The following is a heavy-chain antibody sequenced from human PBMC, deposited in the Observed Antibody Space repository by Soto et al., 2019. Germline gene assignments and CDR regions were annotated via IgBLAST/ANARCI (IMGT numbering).Heavy chain of an antibody. CDR2: IWYDGSNK. J-gene: IGHJ6*02. D-gene: IGHD2-2*01. V-gene: IGHV3-33*01. CDR1: GFTSSSYG. Sequence: PGGSLRLSCAASGFTSSSYGMHWVRQAPGKGLEWVAVIWYDGSNKYYADSVKGRFTISRDNSKNTLYLQMNSLRAEDTAVYYCARGGGRVVPAANVSYYYGMDVWGQGTTVTVSS. CDR3: ARGGGRVVPAANVSYYYGMDV.